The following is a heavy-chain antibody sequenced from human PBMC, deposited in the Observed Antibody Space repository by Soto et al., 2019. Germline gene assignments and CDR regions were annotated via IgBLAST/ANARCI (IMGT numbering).Heavy chain of an antibody. V-gene: IGHV3-23*01. Sequence: GGSLRLSCVASGLTFSSRAMTWVRQAPGEGLQWVSTITDTGGDAKYADSVRGRFVISRDNSKKTLYLQMTSLTAEDSAMYYCARWSTDSYPGSRIFDFWGRGTLVTVSS. D-gene: IGHD3-10*01. CDR1: GLTFSSRA. CDR3: ARWSTDSYPGSRIFDF. CDR2: ITDTGGDA. J-gene: IGHJ4*02.